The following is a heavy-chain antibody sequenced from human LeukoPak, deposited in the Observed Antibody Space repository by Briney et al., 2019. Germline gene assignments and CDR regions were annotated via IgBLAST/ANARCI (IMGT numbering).Heavy chain of an antibody. Sequence: ASVKASCKASGFTFTSSAVQWVRQARGQRLEWIGWIVVGSGNTNYAQKFQERVTITRDMSTSTAYMELSSLRSEDTAVYYCAADQFGYYYGSGNYPWGQGTLVTVSS. V-gene: IGHV1-58*01. J-gene: IGHJ5*02. CDR3: AADQFGYYYGSGNYP. CDR1: GFTFTSSA. D-gene: IGHD3-10*01. CDR2: IVVGSGNT.